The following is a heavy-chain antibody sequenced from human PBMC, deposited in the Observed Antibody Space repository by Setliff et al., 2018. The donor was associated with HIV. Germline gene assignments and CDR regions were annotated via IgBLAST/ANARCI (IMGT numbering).Heavy chain of an antibody. V-gene: IGHV1-69*10. CDR2: IIPILGIA. D-gene: IGHD5-12*01. CDR1: GGTFSSYA. CDR3: ARGDGYNSDY. J-gene: IGHJ4*02. Sequence: GASVKVSCKASGGTFSSYAISWVRQVPGQGLEWMGGIIPILGIANYAQKFQGRVTITADKSTSTAYMELSSLRSEDTAVYYCARGDGYNSDYWGQGTLVTVPQ.